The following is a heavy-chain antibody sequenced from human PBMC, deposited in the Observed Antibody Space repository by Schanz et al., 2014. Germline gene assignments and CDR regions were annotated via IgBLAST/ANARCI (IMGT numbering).Heavy chain of an antibody. CDR3: AREEGWGIAAAGPKHYYYGMDV. V-gene: IGHV3-48*01. Sequence: EADLVESGGGLIQRGESLRLSCSASGFSFSSYSMNWVRQAPGKGLEWLSYIDGKSTTVYYADSVKGRFTVSRDNSKNTVYLQMNRLRAEDTAVYYCAREEGWGIAAAGPKHYYYGMDVWGQGTTVTVSS. CDR1: GFSFSSYS. J-gene: IGHJ6*02. D-gene: IGHD6-13*01. CDR2: IDGKSTTV.